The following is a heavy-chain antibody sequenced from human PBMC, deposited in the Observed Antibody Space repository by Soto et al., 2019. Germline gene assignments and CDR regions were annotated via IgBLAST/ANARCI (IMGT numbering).Heavy chain of an antibody. V-gene: IGHV1-3*01. D-gene: IGHD4-17*01. CDR2: INAGNGNT. CDR1: GYTFTSYA. Sequence: ASVKVSCKASGYTFTSYAMHWVRKAPGQRLEWMGWINAGNGNTKYSQKFQGRVTITRDTSASTAYMELSSLRSEDTAVYYCARHQTTVVTPGDDAFDIWGQGTMVTVSS. CDR3: ARHQTTVVTPGDDAFDI. J-gene: IGHJ3*02.